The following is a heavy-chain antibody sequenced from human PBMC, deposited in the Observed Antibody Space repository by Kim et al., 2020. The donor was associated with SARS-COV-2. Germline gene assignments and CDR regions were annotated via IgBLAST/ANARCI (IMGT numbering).Heavy chain of an antibody. J-gene: IGHJ4*02. Sequence: GGSLRLSCAASGLTFSDSSIHWVRRASGKGLEWVGRIRRKADNYATAYAASVKGRFSISRDDSKNTAYLQMNSLKTEDTAVYYCIYDFWSGYSPNPQDDYWGQGTLVTVSS. CDR3: IYDFWSGYSPNPQDDY. CDR2: IRRKADNYAT. D-gene: IGHD3-3*01. V-gene: IGHV3-73*01. CDR1: GLTFSDSS.